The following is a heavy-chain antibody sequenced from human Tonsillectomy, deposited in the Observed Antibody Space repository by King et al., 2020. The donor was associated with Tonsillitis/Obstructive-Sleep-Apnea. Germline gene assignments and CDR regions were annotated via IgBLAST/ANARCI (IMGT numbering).Heavy chain of an antibody. CDR3: ARAPLGFRELWFDP. CDR1: GGSVSSGSYY. Sequence: VQLQESGPGLVKPSETLSLTCTVSGGSVSSGSYYWSWIRQPPGKGLEWIGYIYYSGSTNYNPSLKSRVTISVDTSKNQFSLKLSSVTAAVTALYYCARAPLGFRELWFDPWGQGTLVTVSS. CDR2: IYYSGST. D-gene: IGHD3-10*01. J-gene: IGHJ5*02. V-gene: IGHV4-61*01.